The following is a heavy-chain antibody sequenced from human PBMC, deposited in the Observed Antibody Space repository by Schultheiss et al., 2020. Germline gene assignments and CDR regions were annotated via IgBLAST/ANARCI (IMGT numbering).Heavy chain of an antibody. Sequence: GGSLRLSCAASGFTFSSYWMSWVRQAPGKGLEWVANIKQDGSEKYYVDSVKGRFTISRDNAKNSLYLQMNSLRAEDTAVYYCARGDYDILTGYYPWFDPWGQGTLVTVSS. D-gene: IGHD3-9*01. V-gene: IGHV3-7*01. CDR1: GFTFSSYW. CDR3: ARGDYDILTGYYPWFDP. J-gene: IGHJ5*02. CDR2: IKQDGSEK.